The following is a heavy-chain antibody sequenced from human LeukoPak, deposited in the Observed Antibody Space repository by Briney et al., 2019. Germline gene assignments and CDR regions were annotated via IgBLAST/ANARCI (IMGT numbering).Heavy chain of an antibody. D-gene: IGHD4-17*01. V-gene: IGHV3-9*01. CDR3: ARDVGGALDY. J-gene: IGHJ4*02. CDR2: ISWNSGSI. CDR1: GFTFDDYA. Sequence: GGSLRLSCAASGFTFDDYAMHWVRQAPGKGLEWVSGISWNSGSIGYADSVKGRFTISRDNAKKSLYLQMNSLRVEDTAVYYCARDVGGALDYWGQGTLVTVSS.